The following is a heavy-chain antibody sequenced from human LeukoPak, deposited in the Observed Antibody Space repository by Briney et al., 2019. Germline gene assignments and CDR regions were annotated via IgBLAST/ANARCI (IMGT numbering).Heavy chain of an antibody. CDR2: ISSSSSYI. CDR3: ARRGLVASGAFDI. V-gene: IGHV3-21*01. D-gene: IGHD2-15*01. CDR1: GFTFSSYG. J-gene: IGHJ3*02. Sequence: GGSLRLSCAASGFTFSSYGMHWVRQAPGKGLEWVSSISSSSSYIYYADSVKGRFTISRDNAKNSLYLQMNSLRAEDTAVYYCARRGLVASGAFDIWGQGTMVTGSS.